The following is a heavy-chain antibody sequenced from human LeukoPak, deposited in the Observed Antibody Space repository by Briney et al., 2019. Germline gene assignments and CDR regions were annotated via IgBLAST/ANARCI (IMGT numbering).Heavy chain of an antibody. D-gene: IGHD3-16*02. CDR3: ARALYDDYVWGSYRYFDY. J-gene: IGHJ4*02. Sequence: SETLSLTCTVSGGSISSYYWSWLRQPPGKGLEWIGYIYYSGSTNYNPSLKSRVTISVGTSKNQFSLKLSSVTAADTAVYYCARALYDDYVWGSYRYFDYWGQGTLVTVSS. CDR1: GGSISSYY. V-gene: IGHV4-59*01. CDR2: IYYSGST.